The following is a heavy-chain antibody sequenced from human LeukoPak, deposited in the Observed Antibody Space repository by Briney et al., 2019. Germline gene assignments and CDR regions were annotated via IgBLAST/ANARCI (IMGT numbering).Heavy chain of an antibody. D-gene: IGHD2-15*01. V-gene: IGHV3-7*01. CDR3: ARDQVVVAATEGVCFDY. CDR2: IKQDGSEK. Sequence: GGSLRLSCAASGFTFSSYWMSWVRQAPGKGLEWVANIKQDGSEKYYVDSVKGRFTISRDNAKNSLYLQMNSLRAEDTAVYYCARDQVVVAATEGVCFDYWGQGTLVTVSS. J-gene: IGHJ4*02. CDR1: GFTFSSYW.